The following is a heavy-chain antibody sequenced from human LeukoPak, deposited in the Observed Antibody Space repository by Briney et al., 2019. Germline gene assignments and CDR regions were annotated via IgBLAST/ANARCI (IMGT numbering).Heavy chain of an antibody. CDR1: GYTFTGYY. CDR3: ARGGLIAVAGSRDAFDT. D-gene: IGHD6-19*01. Sequence: ASVKVSCKASGYTFTGYYMHWVRQAPGQGLEWMGWINPNSGGTNYAQKFQGWVTMTRDTSISTAYMELSRLRSGDTAVYYCARGGLIAVAGSRDAFDTWGQGTMVTVSS. CDR2: INPNSGGT. J-gene: IGHJ3*02. V-gene: IGHV1-2*04.